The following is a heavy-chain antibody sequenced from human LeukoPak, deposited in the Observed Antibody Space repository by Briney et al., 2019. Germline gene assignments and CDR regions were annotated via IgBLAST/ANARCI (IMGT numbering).Heavy chain of an antibody. V-gene: IGHV4-59*12. CDR1: GGSISSYY. CDR3: ARGPSERYYESSGYYYFDY. Sequence: SSETLSLTCTVSGGSISSYYWSWIRQPPGKGLEWIGYIYYSGRTNYNPSLKSRVTISVDTSRNQFSLKVSSVTAADTAVYYCARGPSERYYESSGYYYFDYWGQGTLVTVSS. CDR2: IYYSGRT. D-gene: IGHD3-22*01. J-gene: IGHJ4*02.